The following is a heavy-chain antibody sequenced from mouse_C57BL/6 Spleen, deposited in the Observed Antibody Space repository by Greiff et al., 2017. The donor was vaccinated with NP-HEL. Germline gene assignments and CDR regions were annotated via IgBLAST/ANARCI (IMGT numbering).Heavy chain of an antibody. CDR3: ARRHRYWDFDV. CDR2: IDPSDSYT. J-gene: IGHJ1*03. CDR1: GYTFTSYW. V-gene: IGHV1-69*01. D-gene: IGHD6-1*01. Sequence: QVQLQQSGAELVMPGASVKLSCKASGYTFTSYWMHWVKQRPGQGLEWIGEIDPSDSYTNYNQKFKGKSTLTVDKSTSTAYMQLSSLTSEDSAVYYCARRHRYWDFDVWGTGTTVTVSS.